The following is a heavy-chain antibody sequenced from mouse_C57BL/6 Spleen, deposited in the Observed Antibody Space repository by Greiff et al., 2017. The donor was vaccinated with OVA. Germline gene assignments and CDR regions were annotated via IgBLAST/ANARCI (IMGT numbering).Heavy chain of an antibody. J-gene: IGHJ3*01. V-gene: IGHV5-4*01. D-gene: IGHD3-3*01. CDR1: GFTFSSYA. CDR2: ISDGGSYT. CDR3: ARVPAGTSFAY. Sequence: EVQGVESGGGLVKPGGSLKLSCAASGFTFSSYAMSWVRQTPEKRLEWVATISDGGSYTYYPDNVKGRFTISRDNAKNNLYLQMSHLKSEDTAMYYCARVPAGTSFAYWGQGTLVTVSA.